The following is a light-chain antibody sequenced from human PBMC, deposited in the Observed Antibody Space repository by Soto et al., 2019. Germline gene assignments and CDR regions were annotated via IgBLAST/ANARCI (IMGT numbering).Light chain of an antibody. CDR2: EVT. CDR1: SSDVGSHNL. Sequence: QSALTQPASVSGSPGQSITIYCTGTSSDVGSHNLVSWYQQHTGKAPKLMIYEVTQRPSGISNRFSGSKSGNTASLTISGLLAEDEADYYCCSNAGPWAVFGGGTKLTVL. J-gene: IGLJ2*01. V-gene: IGLV2-23*02. CDR3: CSNAGPWAV.